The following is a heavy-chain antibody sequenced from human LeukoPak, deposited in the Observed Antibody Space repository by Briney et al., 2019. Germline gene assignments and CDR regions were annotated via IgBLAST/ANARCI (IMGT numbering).Heavy chain of an antibody. CDR3: ARPYVWGSYRIDY. CDR1: GFTFDDYI. V-gene: IGHV3-43*01. CDR2: VSWDGDTT. D-gene: IGHD3-16*02. J-gene: IGHJ4*02. Sequence: GGFLRLSCAASGFTFDDYIMHWVRQAPGKGLEWVSLVSWDGDTTYYADSVKGRFTISRDNSKNSLYLQMNSLRAEDTAVYYCARPYVWGSYRIDYWGQGTLVTVSS.